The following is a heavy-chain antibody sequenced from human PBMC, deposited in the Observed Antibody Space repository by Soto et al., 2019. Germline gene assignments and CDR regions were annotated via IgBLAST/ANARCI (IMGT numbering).Heavy chain of an antibody. CDR3: AATPRY. J-gene: IGHJ4*02. CDR1: GCSITGYH. CDR2: ISNSGST. V-gene: IGHV4-59*01. Sequence: SETLSLTCNVSGCSITGYHWSWIRQPPGKGLEWIGYISNSGSTNYNPSLESRVTISVETSKNQISLNLIFVTAADTAVYYCAATPRYWGQGTLVTVSS.